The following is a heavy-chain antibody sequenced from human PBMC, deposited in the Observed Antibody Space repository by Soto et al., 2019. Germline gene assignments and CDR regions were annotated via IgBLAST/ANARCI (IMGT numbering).Heavy chain of an antibody. CDR2: IRTKVNSYAT. V-gene: IGHV3-73*01. CDR1: GFTFSGAA. CDR3: TTEPGHY. D-gene: IGHD3-10*01. J-gene: IGHJ4*02. Sequence: EVQLVESGGGLVQPGGSLKLSCAASGFTFSGAAMHWVRQASGKGLEWVGRIRTKVNSYATAYGASVKSRFTISRDDSKYTTYLQMNSLNSEDTAVYFCTTEPGHYWGQGTLVTVSS.